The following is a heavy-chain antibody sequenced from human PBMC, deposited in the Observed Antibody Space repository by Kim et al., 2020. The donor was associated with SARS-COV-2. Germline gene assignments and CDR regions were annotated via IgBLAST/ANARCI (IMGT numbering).Heavy chain of an antibody. D-gene: IGHD3-10*01. V-gene: IGHV1-69*01. J-gene: IGHJ4*02. CDR3: ARGVLGGFRELSFDY. Sequence: QKFQGRVTITADESTSTAYMELSSLRSEDTAVYYCARGVLGGFRELSFDYWGQGTLVTVSS.